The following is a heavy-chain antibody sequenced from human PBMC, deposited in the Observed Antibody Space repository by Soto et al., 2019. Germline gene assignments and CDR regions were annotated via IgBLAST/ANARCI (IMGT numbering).Heavy chain of an antibody. D-gene: IGHD2-15*01. CDR3: AVRGANRWSRIDY. V-gene: IGHV3-23*01. CDR2: ISGSGGTT. Sequence: EVQLLESGGGLVQPGGSLRLSCAASGFTFSSYAMTWVRQAPGKGLEWVSAISGSGGTTYYADCVKGRFSISRDNFKNTLSLQMNSLRAEDTAVYYCAVRGANRWSRIDYWGQGTLVTVSS. CDR1: GFTFSSYA. J-gene: IGHJ4*02.